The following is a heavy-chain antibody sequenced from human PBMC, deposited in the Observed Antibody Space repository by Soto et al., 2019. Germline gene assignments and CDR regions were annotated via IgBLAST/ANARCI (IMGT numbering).Heavy chain of an antibody. Sequence: EVQLVESGGGLVQPGRSLRLSCAASGFTFDDYAMHWVRQPPGKGLEWVSSISWNSGNLGYADSVKGRFTISRDNAKNSLYLQMNSLRGEDTALYYCAKGASTTVFAFYDYWGQGTLVTVSS. CDR3: AKGASTTVFAFYDY. CDR1: GFTFDDYA. J-gene: IGHJ4*02. D-gene: IGHD4-17*01. V-gene: IGHV3-9*01. CDR2: ISWNSGNL.